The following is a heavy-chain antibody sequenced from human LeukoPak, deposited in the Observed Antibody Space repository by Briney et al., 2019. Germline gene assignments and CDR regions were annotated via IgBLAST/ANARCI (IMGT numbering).Heavy chain of an antibody. CDR3: ARLEGWFDP. V-gene: IGHV4-39*01. Sequence: SETLSLTCTVSGGSISSSSYYWGWIRQPPGKGLEWIGSIYYSGSTYYNPSLKSRVTISVDTSKNQFSLKLSSVTAADTAVYYCARLEGWFDPWGQGTLVTVSS. D-gene: IGHD3-3*01. CDR1: GGSISSSSYY. J-gene: IGHJ5*02. CDR2: IYYSGST.